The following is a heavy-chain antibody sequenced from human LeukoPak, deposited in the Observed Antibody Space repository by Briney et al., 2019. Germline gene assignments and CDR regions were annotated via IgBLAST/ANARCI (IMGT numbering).Heavy chain of an antibody. CDR1: GFTFSSYE. CDR3: ARAAYCGGDCYPLDY. CDR2: ISSSGSTI. D-gene: IGHD2-21*02. J-gene: IGHJ4*02. Sequence: GGSLRLSSAASGFTFSSYEMNWVRQAPGKGLEWVSYISSSGSTIYYADSVKGRFTISRDNAKNSLYLQMNSLRAEDTAVYYCARAAYCGGDCYPLDYWGQGTLVTVSS. V-gene: IGHV3-48*03.